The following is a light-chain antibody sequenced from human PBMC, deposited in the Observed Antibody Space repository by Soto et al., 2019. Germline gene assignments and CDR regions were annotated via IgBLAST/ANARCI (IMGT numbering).Light chain of an antibody. V-gene: IGLV1-51*01. CDR3: ATWDSSLTGEV. J-gene: IGLJ2*01. CDR2: DSN. CDR1: SFNIGNNY. Sequence: QSVLTQPPSVSAAPGQKVTISCSGSSFNIGNNYVSWFQQLPGTAPKLLIYDSNKRPSEIPDRFSGSKSGTSATLDITGLQTGDEADYYCATWDSSLTGEVFGGGTKVTVL.